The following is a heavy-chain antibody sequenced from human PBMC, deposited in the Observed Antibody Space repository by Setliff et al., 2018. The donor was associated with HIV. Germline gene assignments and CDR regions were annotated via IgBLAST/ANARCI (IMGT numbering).Heavy chain of an antibody. CDR2: ISSSSGTI. CDR1: GFSFSIYE. V-gene: IGHV3-48*03. D-gene: IGHD3-22*01. Sequence: GGSLRLSCAASGFSFSIYEMNWVRQAPGKGLEWLSYISSSSGTILYVDSVQGRFTISRDNAKNSLYLQVNSLRAEDTAVYYCARSHYDSRGYYYRGDAFDIWGQGTLVTVSS. CDR3: ARSHYDSRGYYYRGDAFDI. J-gene: IGHJ4*02.